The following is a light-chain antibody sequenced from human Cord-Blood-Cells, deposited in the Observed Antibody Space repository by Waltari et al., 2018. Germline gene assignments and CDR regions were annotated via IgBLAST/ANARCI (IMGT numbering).Light chain of an antibody. CDR1: QSISSY. CDR2: AAS. CDR3: QQSYSTPSPT. Sequence: DIQMTQSPSSLSASVGDRVTITCRASQSISSYLNWYQQKPGKAPKLLIYAASSLQSGVPSRCSGSGSGTDFTLTISSLQPEDFATYYCQQSYSTPSPTFGGGTKVEIK. V-gene: IGKV1-39*01. J-gene: IGKJ4*01.